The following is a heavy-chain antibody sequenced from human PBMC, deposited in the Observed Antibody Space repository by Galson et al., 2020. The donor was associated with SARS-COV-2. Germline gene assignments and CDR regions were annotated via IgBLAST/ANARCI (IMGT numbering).Heavy chain of an antibody. Sequence: ASETLSLTCTVSGGSISSSSYYWGWIRQPPGKGLEWIGSIYYSGSTYYNPSLKSRVTISVDTSKNQFSLKLSSVTAADTAVYYCARHGFKQWLVPIDYWGQGTLVTVSS. V-gene: IGHV4-39*01. D-gene: IGHD6-19*01. CDR3: ARHGFKQWLVPIDY. J-gene: IGHJ4*02. CDR1: GGSISSSSYY. CDR2: IYYSGST.